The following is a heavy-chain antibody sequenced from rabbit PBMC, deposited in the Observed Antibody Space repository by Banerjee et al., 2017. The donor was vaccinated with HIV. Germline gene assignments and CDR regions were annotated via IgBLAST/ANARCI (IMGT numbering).Heavy chain of an antibody. D-gene: IGHD7-1*01. J-gene: IGHJ4*01. Sequence: QEQLKETGGGLVQPGGSLKLSCKASGFDFSSYYMSWVRQAPGKGLEWIGCIYTSSTGTWYASWVNGRFTISRSTSLNTVDLRMTSLTAADTATYFCARGDGAYAGYDGLWGQAPWSPS. CDR1: GFDFSSYY. CDR2: IYTSSTGT. CDR3: ARGDGAYAGYDGL. V-gene: IGHV1S43*01.